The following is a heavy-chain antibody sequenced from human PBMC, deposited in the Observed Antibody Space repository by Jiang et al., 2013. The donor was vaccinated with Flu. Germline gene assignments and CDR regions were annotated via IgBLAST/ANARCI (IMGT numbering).Heavy chain of an antibody. Sequence: SLTCAISGDSVSSNSAAWNWIRQSPSRGLEWLGRTYYRSKWYNDYAVSVKSRITINPDTSKNQFSLQLNSVTPEDTAMYYCAQYSSSSDAFDIWGQGTMVTVSS. CDR2: TYYRSKWYN. CDR3: AQYSSSSDAFDI. CDR1: GDSVSSNSAA. J-gene: IGHJ3*02. V-gene: IGHV6-1*01. D-gene: IGHD6-6*01.